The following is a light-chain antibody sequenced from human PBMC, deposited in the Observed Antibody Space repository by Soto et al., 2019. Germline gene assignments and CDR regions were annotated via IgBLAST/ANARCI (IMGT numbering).Light chain of an antibody. CDR1: SSDVGRYNY. J-gene: IGLJ1*01. CDR2: EVS. V-gene: IGLV2-14*01. Sequence: QSVLTQVASVSFSPGQSITISCTGTSSDVGRYNYVSWYQQHPDKAPKLMIYEVSNRPSGVSNRFSGSKSGNTASLTISGLQAEDEADYYCTSYTSSSTAVFGTGTKVTVL. CDR3: TSYTSSSTAV.